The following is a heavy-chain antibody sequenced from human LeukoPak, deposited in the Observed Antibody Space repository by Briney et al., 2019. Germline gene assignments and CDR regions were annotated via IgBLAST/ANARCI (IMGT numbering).Heavy chain of an antibody. V-gene: IGHV4-61*02. CDR2: IYTSGST. Sequence: PSETLSLTCTVSGGSISSGSYYWSWIRQPAGKGLEWIGRIYTSGSTNYNPSLKSRVTISVDTSKNQFSLKLSSVTAADTAVYYCASHSRFLEWLLPHDYWGQGTLVTVSS. CDR3: ASHSRFLEWLLPHDY. CDR1: GGSISSGSYY. D-gene: IGHD3-3*01. J-gene: IGHJ4*02.